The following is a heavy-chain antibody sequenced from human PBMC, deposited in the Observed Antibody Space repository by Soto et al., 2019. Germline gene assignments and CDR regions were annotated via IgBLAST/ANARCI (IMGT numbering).Heavy chain of an antibody. D-gene: IGHD3-22*01. J-gene: IGHJ4*02. CDR2: ISGSGGTT. Sequence: EVQLLESGGGLVQPGGSLRLSCAASGFTFSSYAMSWVRQAPGKGLEWVSAISGSGGTTYYADSVKGRFTISRDNSKNTLYLQMNILRAEDTAVYYCAKLSRSAYYDTSTYHWGQGTLVTVSS. CDR1: GFTFSSYA. CDR3: AKLSRSAYYDTSTYH. V-gene: IGHV3-23*01.